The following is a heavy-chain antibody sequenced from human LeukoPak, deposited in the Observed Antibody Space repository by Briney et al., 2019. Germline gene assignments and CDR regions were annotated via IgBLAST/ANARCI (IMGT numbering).Heavy chain of an antibody. CDR1: GGSFSGYY. CDR3: ARGPPAKPGTGYYYGMDV. V-gene: IGHV4-34*01. CDR2: INHSGST. D-gene: IGHD2-2*01. Sequence: PSETLSLTCAVHGGSFSGYYWSWIRQPPGKGLEWIGEINHSGSTNYNPSLKSRVTISVDTSKNQFSLKLSSVTAADTAVYYCARGPPAKPGTGYYYGMDVWGQGTTVTLSS. J-gene: IGHJ6*02.